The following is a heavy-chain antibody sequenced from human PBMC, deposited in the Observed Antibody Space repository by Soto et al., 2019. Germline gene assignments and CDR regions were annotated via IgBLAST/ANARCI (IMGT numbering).Heavy chain of an antibody. J-gene: IGHJ4*02. CDR2: ISWNSGSI. CDR1: GFTFDDYA. D-gene: IGHD3-9*01. Sequence: ESGGGLVQPGRSLRLSCAASGFTFDDYAMHWVRQAPGKGLEWVSGISWNSGSIGYADSVKGRFTISRDNAKNSLYLQMNSLRAEDTALYYCAKDKDDILTGYYENWGQGTLVTVSS. CDR3: AKDKDDILTGYYEN. V-gene: IGHV3-9*01.